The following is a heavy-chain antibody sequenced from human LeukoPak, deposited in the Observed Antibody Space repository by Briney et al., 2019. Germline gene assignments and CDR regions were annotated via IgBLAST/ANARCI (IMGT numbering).Heavy chain of an antibody. D-gene: IGHD6-19*01. CDR2: IIPIFGTA. CDR3: ARKSTPSSGWTPFDY. V-gene: IGHV1-69*01. J-gene: IGHJ4*02. CDR1: GGTFSSYA. Sequence: GSSVKVSCKASGGTFSSYAISWVRQAPGQGLEWMGGIIPIFGTANYAQKFQGRVTITADESTSTAYMELSSPRSEDTAVYFCARKSTPSSGWTPFDYWGQGALVTVSS.